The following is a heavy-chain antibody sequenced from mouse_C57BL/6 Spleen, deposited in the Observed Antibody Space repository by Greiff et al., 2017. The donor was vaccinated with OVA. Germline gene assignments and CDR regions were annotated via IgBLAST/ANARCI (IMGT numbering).Heavy chain of an antibody. CDR2: IYPRSGNT. CDR1: GYTFTSYG. D-gene: IGHD1-1*01. Sequence: QVQLQQSGAELARPGASVKLSCKASGYTFTSYGISWVKQRTGQGLEWIGEIYPRSGNTYYNEKFKGKATLTADKSSSTAYMELRSLTSEDSAVYYCARLSSVVASCLLDYWGPGTTLTVSS. J-gene: IGHJ2*01. V-gene: IGHV1-81*01. CDR3: ARLSSVVASCLLDY.